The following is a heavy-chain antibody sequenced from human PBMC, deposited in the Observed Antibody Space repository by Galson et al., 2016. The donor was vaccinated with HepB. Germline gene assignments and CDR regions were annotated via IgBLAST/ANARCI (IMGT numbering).Heavy chain of an antibody. CDR3: ARGIKRAPRSRWFAP. Sequence: SETLSLTCVVYGGSFNTYYWTWIRQPPGQGLEWIGEITHSGSTYYNPSLESRVTLSADPSKNEFSLELNSVTAADTAVYFCARGIKRAPRSRWFAPWGQGALVIVSS. V-gene: IGHV4-34*01. J-gene: IGHJ5*02. CDR2: ITHSGST. CDR1: GGSFNTYY.